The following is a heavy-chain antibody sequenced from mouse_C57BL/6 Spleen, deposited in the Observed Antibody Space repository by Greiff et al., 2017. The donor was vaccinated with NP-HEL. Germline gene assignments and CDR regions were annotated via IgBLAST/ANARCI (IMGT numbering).Heavy chain of an antibody. CDR1: GYTFTSYW. D-gene: IGHD2-3*01. CDR3: AREGDGYYEGYYAMDY. V-gene: IGHV1-61*01. Sequence: VQLQQPGAELVRPGSSVKLSCKASGYTFTSYWMDWVKQRPGQGLEWIGNIYPSDSETHYNQKFKDKATLTVDKSSSTAYMQLSSLTSEDSAVYYCAREGDGYYEGYYAMDYWGQGTSVTVSS. J-gene: IGHJ4*01. CDR2: IYPSDSET.